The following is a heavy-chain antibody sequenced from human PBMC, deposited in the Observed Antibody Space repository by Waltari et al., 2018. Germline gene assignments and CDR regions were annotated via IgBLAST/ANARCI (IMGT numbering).Heavy chain of an antibody. CDR2: ISSNTKFM. CDR1: GFTLDRYS. D-gene: IGHD3-10*01. V-gene: IGHV3-21*05. J-gene: IGHJ3*01. Sequence: GQLVESGGGLAKPGGSLRLSCAASGFTLDRYSMNWVLQAPGKGLEWVAYISSNTKFMHYADSVKGRFTISRDNAKNILYLQMNSLRGDDTAVYYCARIGLREFFGETHWGLGTLVSVSS. CDR3: ARIGLREFFGETH.